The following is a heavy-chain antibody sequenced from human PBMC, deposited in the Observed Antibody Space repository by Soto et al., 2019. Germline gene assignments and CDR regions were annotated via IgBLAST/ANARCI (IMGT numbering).Heavy chain of an antibody. CDR1: GFTFSSYA. J-gene: IGHJ3*02. D-gene: IGHD2-21*02. V-gene: IGHV3-64D*06. CDR2: ISSNGGST. Sequence: GGSLRLSCSASGFTFSSYAMHWVRQAPGKGLEYVSAISSNGGSTYYADSVKGRFTISRDNSKNTLYLQMSSLRAEDTAVYYGVKESVTEAFDIWGQGTMVTVSS. CDR3: VKESVTEAFDI.